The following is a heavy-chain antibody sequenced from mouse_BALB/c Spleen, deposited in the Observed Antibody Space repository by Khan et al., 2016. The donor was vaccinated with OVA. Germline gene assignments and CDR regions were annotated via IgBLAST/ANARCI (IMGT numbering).Heavy chain of an antibody. CDR1: GFTFSSYG. Sequence: EVELVESGGDFVKPGGSLKLSCAASGFTFSSYGMSWVRQTPDMRLEWVATISSGGHYTYYQDTVKGRFTISRDNAKNSLYLQMSSLKSEDTAIYYCARLAYYYNSEGFAYWGQGTLVTVSA. CDR2: ISSGGHYT. CDR3: ARLAYYYNSEGFAY. D-gene: IGHD1-1*01. J-gene: IGHJ3*01. V-gene: IGHV5-6*01.